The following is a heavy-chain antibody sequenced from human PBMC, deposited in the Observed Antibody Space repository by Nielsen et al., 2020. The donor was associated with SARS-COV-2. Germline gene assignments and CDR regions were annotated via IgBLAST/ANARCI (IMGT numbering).Heavy chain of an antibody. CDR1: GGSISSYY. V-gene: IGHV4-59*01. CDR2: IYYSGST. CDR3: ARRSGSSHWLFDY. Sequence: SETLPLTCTVSGGSISSYYWSWIRQPPGKGLEWIGYIYYSGSTNYNPSLKSRVTISVDTSKNQFSLKLSSVTAADTAVYYCARRSGSSHWLFDYWGQGTLVTVSS. J-gene: IGHJ4*02. D-gene: IGHD3-10*01.